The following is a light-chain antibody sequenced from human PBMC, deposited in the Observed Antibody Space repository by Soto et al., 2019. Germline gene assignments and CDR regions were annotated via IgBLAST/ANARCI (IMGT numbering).Light chain of an antibody. J-gene: IGKJ5*01. Sequence: EIVLTQSPGTLSLSPGERATLSCRASQSVSSSYLAWYQQKPGQAPRLLIYGASSRATGIPDRFSGSGSGTDFTLTISRLEPEDFAVYYCQQYGGSPITFGQGTRLDIK. CDR2: GAS. CDR3: QQYGGSPIT. V-gene: IGKV3-20*01. CDR1: QSVSSSY.